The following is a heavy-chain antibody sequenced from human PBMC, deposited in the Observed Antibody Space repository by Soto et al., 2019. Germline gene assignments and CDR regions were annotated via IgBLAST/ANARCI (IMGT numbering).Heavy chain of an antibody. CDR1: GFTFSSYD. CDR2: IGTAGDT. CDR3: ARDNDGSGHFSYFDF. J-gene: IGHJ4*02. Sequence: GGSLRLSCAASGFTFSSYDMHWVRQATGKGLEWVSAIGTAGDTYYPGSVKGRFTISRENAKNSLYLQMNSLRAGDTAVYYCARDNDGSGHFSYFDFWGQGTLVTVSS. D-gene: IGHD3-22*01. V-gene: IGHV3-13*04.